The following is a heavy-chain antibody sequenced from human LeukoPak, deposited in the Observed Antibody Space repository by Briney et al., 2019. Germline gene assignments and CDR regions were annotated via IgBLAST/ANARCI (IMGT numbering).Heavy chain of an antibody. V-gene: IGHV3-48*01. J-gene: IGHJ4*02. CDR2: ISSSSSTI. CDR3: AKYLSDDSSGYYGELDY. D-gene: IGHD3-22*01. Sequence: PGGSLRLSCAASGLTISSYSMNWVRQAPGKGLQWVSYISSSSSTIYYADSVKGRFTISRDNAKNSLYLQMNSVRAEDTSVSYGAKYLSDDSSGYYGELDYWGQGTLVTVSS. CDR1: GLTISSYS.